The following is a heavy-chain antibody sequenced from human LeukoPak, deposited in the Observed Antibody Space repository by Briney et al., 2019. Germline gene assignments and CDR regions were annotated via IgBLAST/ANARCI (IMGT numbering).Heavy chain of an antibody. CDR3: AKSRNSYGYKVFDY. D-gene: IGHD5-18*01. CDR1: GFTFSSYG. V-gene: IGHV3-30*18. CDR2: ISYDGSNK. Sequence: GGSLRLSCAASGFTFSSYGMHWVRQAPGKGLEWVAVISYDGSNKYYADSVKGRFTISRDNSKNTLYLQMNSLRAEDTAVYYCAKSRNSYGYKVFDYWGQGTLVTVSS. J-gene: IGHJ4*02.